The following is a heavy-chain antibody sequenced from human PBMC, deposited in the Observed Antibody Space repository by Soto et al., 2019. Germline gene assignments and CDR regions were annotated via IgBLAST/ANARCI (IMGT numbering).Heavy chain of an antibody. D-gene: IGHD3-9*01. V-gene: IGHV1-69*13. CDR3: ARDRNKFMTGQFDY. CDR1: VGTFSSYA. Sequence: SVKVSCKASVGTFSSYAISWVRQAPGQGLEWMGGIIPIFGTANYAQKFQGRVTITADESTSTAYMELSSLRSEDTAVYYCARDRNKFMTGQFDYWGQGTLVTVSS. J-gene: IGHJ4*02. CDR2: IIPIFGTA.